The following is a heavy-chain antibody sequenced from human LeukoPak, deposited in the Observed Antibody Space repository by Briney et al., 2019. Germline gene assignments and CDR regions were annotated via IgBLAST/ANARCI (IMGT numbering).Heavy chain of an antibody. J-gene: IGHJ3*02. V-gene: IGHV4-59*01. CDR3: ARFYYYDSSGSDAFDI. CDR1: GGSISSYY. Sequence: SSETLSLTCTVSGGSISSYYWSWIRQPPGKGLEWIGYIYYSGSTNYNPSLKSRVTISVDTSKNQFSLKLSSVTAADTAVYYCARFYYYDSSGSDAFDIWGQGTMVTASS. D-gene: IGHD3-22*01. CDR2: IYYSGST.